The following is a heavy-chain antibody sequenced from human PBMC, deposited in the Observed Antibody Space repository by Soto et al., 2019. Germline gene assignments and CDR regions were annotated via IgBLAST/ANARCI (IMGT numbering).Heavy chain of an antibody. D-gene: IGHD2-15*01. CDR3: ARRGRYCSGGTCPCDY. Sequence: GESLKISCQGSGYSFTTYWIAWVRQMPGKGLEWMGIIYPGDSETRYSPSFQGQVTISADKSISTAYLQWSSLKASDTAMYFCARRGRYCSGGTCPCDYWGQGTRVTVSS. J-gene: IGHJ4*02. CDR1: GYSFTTYW. V-gene: IGHV5-51*01. CDR2: IYPGDSET.